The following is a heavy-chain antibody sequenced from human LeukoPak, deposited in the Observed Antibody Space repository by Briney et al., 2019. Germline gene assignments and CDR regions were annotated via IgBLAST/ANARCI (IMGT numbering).Heavy chain of an antibody. Sequence: PGGSLRLSCAASGFTFDDYAMDWVRHAPGKGLEWVSLISWDGGSTYYADSVKGRFTISRDNSKNSLYLQMNSLRAEDTALYYCAKPYYYDSSGYDYFDYWGQGTLVTVSS. CDR3: AKPYYYDSSGYDYFDY. D-gene: IGHD3-22*01. V-gene: IGHV3-43D*03. CDR2: ISWDGGST. J-gene: IGHJ4*02. CDR1: GFTFDDYA.